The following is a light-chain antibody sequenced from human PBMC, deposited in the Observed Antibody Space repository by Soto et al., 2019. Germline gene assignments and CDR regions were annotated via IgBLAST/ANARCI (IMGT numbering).Light chain of an antibody. CDR2: DPS. Sequence: EIVLTQSPATLSLSPGERATLSCGARQSVSSSYLAWYQQKPGLAPRLLIYDPSSRATGIPDRFSGSGSGTDFTLTISRLEPEDFAVYYCQQYGSSPYTFGQGTKLEIK. CDR3: QQYGSSPYT. J-gene: IGKJ2*01. CDR1: QSVSSSY. V-gene: IGKV3D-20*01.